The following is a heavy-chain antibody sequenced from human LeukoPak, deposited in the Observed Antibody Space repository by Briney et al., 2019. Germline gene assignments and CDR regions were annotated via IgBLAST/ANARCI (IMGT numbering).Heavy chain of an antibody. CDR1: GFTFSSYA. CDR2: ISGSGGST. Sequence: GGSLRLSCVASGFTFSSYAMSWVRQAPGKGLEWVSGISGSGGSTYYADSVKGRFTISRDNSKNTLFLQMNSLRAEDTAVFYCAKDRDVVITHTLDYWGQGTLVTVPS. V-gene: IGHV3-23*01. CDR3: AKDRDVVITHTLDY. J-gene: IGHJ4*02. D-gene: IGHD3-22*01.